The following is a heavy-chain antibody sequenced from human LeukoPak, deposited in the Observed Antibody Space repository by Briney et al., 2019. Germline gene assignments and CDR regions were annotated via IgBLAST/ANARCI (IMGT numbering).Heavy chain of an antibody. CDR2: ISYDGSNK. CDR1: GFTFSSYW. Sequence: GGSLRLSCVASGFTFSSYWMSWVRQAPGKGLEWVAVISYDGSNKYYADSVKGRFTISRDNSKNTLHLQMSSLRGGDTAVYYCARPSYSSGWSFFDYWGQGTLVTVSS. D-gene: IGHD6-19*01. CDR3: ARPSYSSGWSFFDY. J-gene: IGHJ4*02. V-gene: IGHV3-30*03.